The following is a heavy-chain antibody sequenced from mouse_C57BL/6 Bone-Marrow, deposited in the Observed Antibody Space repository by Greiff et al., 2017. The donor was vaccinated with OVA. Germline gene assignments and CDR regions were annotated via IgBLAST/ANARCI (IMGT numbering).Heavy chain of an antibody. J-gene: IGHJ4*01. D-gene: IGHD2-4*01. Sequence: VQLQQSGAELARPGASVKLSCEASGYTFTSYGISWVKQRTGQGLEWIGEIYPRSGNTYYNEKLKGKATLTADKSSSTAYMELRSLASEDSAVYFCARLGFYDSLAMDYWGQGTSVTVSS. CDR3: ARLGFYDSLAMDY. CDR2: IYPRSGNT. V-gene: IGHV1-81*01. CDR1: GYTFTSYG.